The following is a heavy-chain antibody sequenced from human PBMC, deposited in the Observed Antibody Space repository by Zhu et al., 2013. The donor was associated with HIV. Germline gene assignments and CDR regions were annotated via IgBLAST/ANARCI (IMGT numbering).Heavy chain of an antibody. CDR2: INPNSGGT. CDR1: GYTFTGYY. V-gene: IGHV1-2*02. D-gene: IGHD1-1*01. CDR3: ARDKGTYDGFQH. J-gene: IGHJ1*01. Sequence: QVQLVQSGAEVKKPGASVRVSCKGSGYTFTGYYLHWVRQAPGQGLEWMGWINPNSGGTKCSQKFQGRLNMTRDTSISTAYMELSRLRSDDTAEYYCARDKGTYDGFQHWGQGTLVTVSS.